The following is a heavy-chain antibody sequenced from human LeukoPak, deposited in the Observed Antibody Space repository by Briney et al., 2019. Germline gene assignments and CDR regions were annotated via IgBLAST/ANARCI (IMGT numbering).Heavy chain of an antibody. J-gene: IGHJ5*02. V-gene: IGHV1-2*04. CDR3: AREQTAMGYNWFDP. CDR1: GYTFSGYY. Sequence: ASVKVSCKASGYTFSGYYMHWVRQAPGQGLEWMGWINPNSGGTNYAQKFQGWVTMTRDTSISTAYMELSRLRSDDTAVYYCAREQTAMGYNWFDPWGQGTLVTVSS. CDR2: INPNSGGT. D-gene: IGHD5-18*01.